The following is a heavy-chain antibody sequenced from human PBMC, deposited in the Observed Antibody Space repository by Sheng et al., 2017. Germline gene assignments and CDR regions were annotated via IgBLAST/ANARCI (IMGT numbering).Heavy chain of an antibody. CDR3: AKCQGEVRGVIIPQMGYYYYMDV. CDR2: ISGSGGST. D-gene: IGHD3-10*01. CDR1: GFTFSSYA. Sequence: EVQLLESGGGLVQPGGSLRLSCAASGFTFSSYAMSWVRQAPGKGLEWVSAISGSGGSTYYADSVKGRFTISRDNSKNTLYLQMNSLRAEDTAVYYCAKCQGEVRGVIIPQMGYYYYMDVRGKGTTVTVSS. J-gene: IGHJ6*03. V-gene: IGHV3-23*01.